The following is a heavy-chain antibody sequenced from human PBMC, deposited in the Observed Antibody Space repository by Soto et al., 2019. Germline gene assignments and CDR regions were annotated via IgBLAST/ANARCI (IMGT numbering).Heavy chain of an antibody. V-gene: IGHV3-30*18. CDR3: AKGEAAPSP. Sequence: PGGSLRLSCAASGFTFSSYGMHWVRQAPGKGLEWVAVISYDGSNKYYADSVKGRFTISRDNSKNTLYLQMNSLRAEDTAVYYCAKGEAAPSPWGQGTLVTVSS. D-gene: IGHD6-13*01. J-gene: IGHJ5*02. CDR1: GFTFSSYG. CDR2: ISYDGSNK.